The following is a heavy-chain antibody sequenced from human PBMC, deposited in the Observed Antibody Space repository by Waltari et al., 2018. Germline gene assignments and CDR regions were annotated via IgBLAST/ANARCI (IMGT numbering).Heavy chain of an antibody. Sequence: QVQLVQSGAEVKKPGSSVKVSCKASGGTFSSYAISWVRPAPGQGLEWMGGIIPIFGTANYAQKFQGRVTITADESTSTAYMELSSLRSEDTAVYYCARGLGSSRVTYYYYGMDVWGQGTTVTVSS. D-gene: IGHD6-13*01. CDR1: GGTFSSYA. CDR3: ARGLGSSRVTYYYYGMDV. V-gene: IGHV1-69*12. J-gene: IGHJ6*02. CDR2: IIPIFGTA.